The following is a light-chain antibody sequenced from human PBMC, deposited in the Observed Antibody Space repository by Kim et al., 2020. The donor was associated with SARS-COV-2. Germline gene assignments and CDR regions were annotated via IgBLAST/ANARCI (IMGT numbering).Light chain of an antibody. CDR1: SLRSYY. CDR2: GKN. Sequence: SSELTQDPAVSVALGQTVRITCQGDSLRSYYASWYQQKPGQAPVLVIYGKNNRPSGIPDRFSGSSSGNTASLTITGAQAEDEADYYCNSRDSSGNQPPWV. V-gene: IGLV3-19*01. CDR3: NSRDSSGNQPPWV. J-gene: IGLJ3*02.